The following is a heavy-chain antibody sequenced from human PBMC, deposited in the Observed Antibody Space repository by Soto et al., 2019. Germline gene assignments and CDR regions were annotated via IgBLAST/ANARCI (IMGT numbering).Heavy chain of an antibody. D-gene: IGHD3-22*01. J-gene: IGHJ6*02. CDR1: GFTFSSYS. Sequence: EVQLVESGGGLVKPGGSLRLSCAASGFTFSSYSMNWVRQAPGKGLEWVSSISSSSSYIYYADSVKGRFTISRDNAKNSLYLKMNSLRAEDTAVYYCARELGYYYDSNGGMDVWGQGTTVTVSS. CDR2: ISSSSSYI. V-gene: IGHV3-21*01. CDR3: ARELGYYYDSNGGMDV.